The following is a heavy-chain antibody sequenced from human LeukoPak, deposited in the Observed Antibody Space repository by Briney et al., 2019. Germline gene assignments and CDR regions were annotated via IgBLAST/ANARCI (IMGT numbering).Heavy chain of an antibody. CDR1: GYTFSSYA. CDR2: INAGNGNT. D-gene: IGHD6-19*01. Sequence: ASVKVSCKASGYTFSSYAIHWVRQAPGQRLEWMGWINAGNGNTKYSQKFQGRVTITRDTSASTAHMELSSLRSEDTAVYYCAKLVQVAGTFDYWGQGTLVTVSS. J-gene: IGHJ4*02. V-gene: IGHV1-3*01. CDR3: AKLVQVAGTFDY.